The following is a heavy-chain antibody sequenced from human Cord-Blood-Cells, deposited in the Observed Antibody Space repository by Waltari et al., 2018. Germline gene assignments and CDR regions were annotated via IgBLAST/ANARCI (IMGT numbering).Heavy chain of an antibody. CDR2: IIPICVTA. J-gene: IGHJ4*02. CDR3: ARNDYGDYVIDY. D-gene: IGHD4-17*01. CDR1: GGTFSSDA. V-gene: IGHV1-69*01. Sequence: QVQLVQSGAEVKKPGSSVKVSCKASGGTFSSDAISWVRKAPGQGLEWMGGIIPICVTANDAQKFQGRVTSTADESTSTAYMELSSLRSEDTAVYYCARNDYGDYVIDYWGQGTLVTVSS.